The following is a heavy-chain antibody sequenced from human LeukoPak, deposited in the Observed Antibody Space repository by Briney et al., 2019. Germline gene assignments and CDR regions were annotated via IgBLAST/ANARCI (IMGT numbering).Heavy chain of an antibody. CDR3: ARDLSAHPHSP. V-gene: IGHV1-46*01. CDR1: GYTFTSYY. Sequence: ASVKVSCKASGYTFTSYYMHWVRQAPGQGLEWMGIINPSGGSTSYAQKFQGRVTMTRDTSISTAYMELSRLRSDDTAVYYCARDLSAHPHSPWGQGTLVTVSS. CDR2: INPSGGST. J-gene: IGHJ5*02.